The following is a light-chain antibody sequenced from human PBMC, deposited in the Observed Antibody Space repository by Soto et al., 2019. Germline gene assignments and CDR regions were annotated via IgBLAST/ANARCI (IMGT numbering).Light chain of an antibody. CDR1: QSVLSSSNDKNY. CDR2: WAS. CDR3: QQSYSTPWT. V-gene: IGKV4-1*01. Sequence: DIVVTQSPDSLPVSLGERATINCKSSQSVLSSSNDKNYLAWYRQKPGQPPKLLIYWASTRESGVPDRFSGSGSGTDFTLTITRLQAEDVAVYYCQQSYSTPWTFGQGTKVEIK. J-gene: IGKJ1*01.